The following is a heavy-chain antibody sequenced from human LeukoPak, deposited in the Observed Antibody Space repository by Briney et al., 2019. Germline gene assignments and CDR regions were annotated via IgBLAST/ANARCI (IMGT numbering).Heavy chain of an antibody. CDR3: ARAYYDILTGYYTRDAFDI. Sequence: ASVKVSCTASGYTFTGYYMHWVRQAPGQGLEWMGWINPNSGGTNYAQKFQGRVTMTRDTPISTAYMELSRLRSDDTAVYYCARAYYDILTGYYTRDAFDIWGQGTMVTVSS. V-gene: IGHV1-2*02. D-gene: IGHD3-9*01. CDR2: INPNSGGT. J-gene: IGHJ3*02. CDR1: GYTFTGYY.